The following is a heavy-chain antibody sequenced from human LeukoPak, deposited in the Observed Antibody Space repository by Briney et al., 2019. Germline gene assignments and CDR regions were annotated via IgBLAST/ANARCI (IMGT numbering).Heavy chain of an antibody. CDR1: GFTFSSYC. CDR2: ISSSGNYM. D-gene: IGHD2-2*01. V-gene: IGHV3-21*01. J-gene: IGHJ4*02. Sequence: GGSLRLSFAASGFTFSSYCMHWVRPAPGMGLEWVASISSSGNYMYHADSMKGRFTISRDNAKSSLYLQMNSLRAEDTAVYYCARDRCAIGSSCYLSVELVAPVGNSWGQGTLVTVSS. CDR3: ARDRCAIGSSCYLSVELVAPVGNS.